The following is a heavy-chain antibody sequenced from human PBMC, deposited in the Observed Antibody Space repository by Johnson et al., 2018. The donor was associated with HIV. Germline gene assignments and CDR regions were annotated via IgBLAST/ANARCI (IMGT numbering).Heavy chain of an antibody. Sequence: VQVVESGGGVVQPGRSLRLSCAASGFTVSSNYMRWVRQAPGKGLEWVSVIYSGGSTYYADSVKGRFTISRDNSKNTLYLQMNSLRAEDTAVYYCAKDLAPSGYVVDAFDLWGQGTMFTVSS. J-gene: IGHJ3*01. CDR2: IYSGGST. CDR3: AKDLAPSGYVVDAFDL. V-gene: IGHV3-53*01. D-gene: IGHD5-12*01. CDR1: GFTVSSNY.